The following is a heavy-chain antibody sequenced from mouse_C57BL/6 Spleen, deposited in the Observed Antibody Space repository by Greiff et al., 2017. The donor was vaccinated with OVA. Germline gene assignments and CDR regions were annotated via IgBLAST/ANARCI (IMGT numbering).Heavy chain of an antibody. CDR3: GSGELEGYAMDY. CDR1: GYTFTSYG. D-gene: IGHD4-1*01. J-gene: IGHJ4*01. V-gene: IGHV1-81*01. Sequence: QVQLQQSGAELARPGASVKLSCKATGYTFTSYGISWVKQRTGQGLEWIGEIYPRSGNTYYNEKFKGKATLTADKSSSTAYMVLRSLTSEGSAVYCCGSGELEGYAMDYWGQGTSVTVSS. CDR2: IYPRSGNT.